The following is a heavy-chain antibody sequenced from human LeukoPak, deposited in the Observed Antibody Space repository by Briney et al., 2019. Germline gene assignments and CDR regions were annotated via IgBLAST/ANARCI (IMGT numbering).Heavy chain of an antibody. CDR1: GFNFSSYA. CDR3: ATYSSLNRREFQY. Sequence: GRSLRLSCAASGFNFSSYAMHWVRQAPGKGLEWVAVLSYDGYDGVNKYYTDSVKGRFTISRDNSKNTLYLQMNSLRAEDTAVYYCATYSSLNRREFQYWGQGTLLTVSS. J-gene: IGHJ1*01. D-gene: IGHD3-22*01. V-gene: IGHV3-30*04. CDR2: LSYDGYDGVNK.